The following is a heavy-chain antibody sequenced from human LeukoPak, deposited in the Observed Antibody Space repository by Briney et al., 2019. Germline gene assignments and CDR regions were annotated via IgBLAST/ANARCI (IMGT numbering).Heavy chain of an antibody. Sequence: GGSLRLSCAASGFTFSSYSMNWVRQAPGKGLEWVSSISSSSSYIYYADSVKGRFTISRDNAKNSLYLQMNSLRAEDTAVYYCARVRDYYDKWFDPWGQGTLVTVSS. CDR2: ISSSSSYI. CDR3: ARVRDYYDKWFDP. V-gene: IGHV3-21*01. J-gene: IGHJ5*02. D-gene: IGHD3-10*01. CDR1: GFTFSSYS.